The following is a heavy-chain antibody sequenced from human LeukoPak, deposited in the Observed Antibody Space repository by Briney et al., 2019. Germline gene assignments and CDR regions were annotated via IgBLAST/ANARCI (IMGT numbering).Heavy chain of an antibody. CDR2: ISAYNGNT. CDR3: VRDRLAFTVTSIGLFGP. Sequence: ASVEVSCKASGYTFTSYGVSGVRQAPGQGVEGMGWISAYNGNTNYVQKLHGGVTMTPDTYTRPASMELRSWIADDTAVCLCVRDRLAFTVTSIGLFGPWGHRTLGTVSS. D-gene: IGHD4-11*01. V-gene: IGHV1-18*01. J-gene: IGHJ5*02. CDR1: GYTFTSYG.